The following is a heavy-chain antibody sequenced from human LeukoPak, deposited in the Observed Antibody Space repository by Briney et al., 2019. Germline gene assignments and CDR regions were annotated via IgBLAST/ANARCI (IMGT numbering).Heavy chain of an antibody. CDR2: INHSGST. CDR3: ARVRRLRFLEWLSTTYFGY. J-gene: IGHJ4*02. CDR1: GGSFSGYY. V-gene: IGHV4-34*01. D-gene: IGHD3-3*01. Sequence: SETLSLTCAVYGGSFSGYYWSWIRQPPGKGLEWIGEINHSGSTNYNPSLKSRVTISVDTSKNQFSLKLSSVTAADTAVYYCARVRRLRFLEWLSTTYFGYWGQGTLVTVSS.